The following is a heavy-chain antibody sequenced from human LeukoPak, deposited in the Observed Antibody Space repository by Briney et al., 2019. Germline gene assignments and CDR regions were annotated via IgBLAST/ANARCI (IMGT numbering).Heavy chain of an antibody. V-gene: IGHV3-7*01. Sequence: GGSLRLSCAASGFTFRSYWMTWLRQGPGEELELVAHINPDGSEASYADSVKGRFTISRDNAKNSLHLQMNNLRVEDTAVYYCARDPYIKAFDIWGQGTMVTVSS. CDR3: ARDPYIKAFDI. D-gene: IGHD1-14*01. CDR2: INPDGSEA. CDR1: GFTFRSYW. J-gene: IGHJ3*02.